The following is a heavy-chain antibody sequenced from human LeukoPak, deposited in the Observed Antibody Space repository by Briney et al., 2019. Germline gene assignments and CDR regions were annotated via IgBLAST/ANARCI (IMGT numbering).Heavy chain of an antibody. CDR2: ISYSTSYI. V-gene: IGHV3-21*01. J-gene: IGHJ4*02. CDR3: ARGDSSGYYYDY. CDR1: GFTFSSYS. D-gene: IGHD3-22*01. Sequence: PGGSLRLSCAAPGFTFSSYSMNWVRQAPGKGLEWVSSISYSTSYIYYADSVKGRFTISRDNAKNSLYLQMNSLRAEDTAVYYCARGDSSGYYYDYWGQGTLVTVSS.